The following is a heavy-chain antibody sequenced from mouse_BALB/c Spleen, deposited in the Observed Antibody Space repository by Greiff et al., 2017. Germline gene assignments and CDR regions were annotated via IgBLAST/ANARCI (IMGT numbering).Heavy chain of an antibody. CDR2: ISDGGSYT. CDR1: GFTFSDYY. CDR3: ASTARAPLAMDY. V-gene: IGHV5-4*02. D-gene: IGHD3-1*01. Sequence: EVQRVESGGGLVKPGGSLKLSCAASGFTFSDYYMYWVRQTPEKRLEWVATISDGGSYTYYPDSVKGRFTISRDNAKNNLYLQMSSLKSEDTAMYYCASTARAPLAMDYWGQGTSVTVSS. J-gene: IGHJ4*01.